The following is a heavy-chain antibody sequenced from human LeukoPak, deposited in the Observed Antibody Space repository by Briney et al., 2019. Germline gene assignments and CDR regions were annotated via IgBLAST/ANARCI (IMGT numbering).Heavy chain of an antibody. D-gene: IGHD6-19*01. J-gene: IGHJ4*02. CDR1: GFTFSSFA. CDR2: ISGSGAGT. CDR3: AKVREGQWLDPWFDY. Sequence: PGGSLRLSCAASGFTFSSFAMSWVRQAPGKGLDWVSSISGSGAGTYYADSVKGRFTISRDNSKNTLYLQMNSLRAEDTAVYYCAKVREGQWLDPWFDYWGQGTLVTVSS. V-gene: IGHV3-23*01.